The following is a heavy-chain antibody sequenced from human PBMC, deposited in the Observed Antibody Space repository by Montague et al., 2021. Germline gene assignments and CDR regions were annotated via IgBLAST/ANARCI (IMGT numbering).Heavy chain of an antibody. J-gene: IGHJ5*02. D-gene: IGHD2-21*02. Sequence: SETLSLTCTVSGASINSSPYYWGWIRPPPGKGLEWIGSICYSANTYYNPSLKSRLSISVDTTKNQSSLRLKSVTAADTAVYHCARVDCDGDCYTFDPWGQGTLVTVSS. CDR3: ARVDCDGDCYTFDP. CDR2: ICYSANT. V-gene: IGHV4-39*01. CDR1: GASINSSPYY.